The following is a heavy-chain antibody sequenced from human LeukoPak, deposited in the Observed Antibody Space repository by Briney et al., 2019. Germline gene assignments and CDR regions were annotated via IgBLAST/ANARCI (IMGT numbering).Heavy chain of an antibody. J-gene: IGHJ5*02. Sequence: GGSLRLSCAASGFTLRSYGMSWVRQAPGKGLEWVSGISPSGSISYYADSVKGRFTISRDNSKNTVSLQMNSLRAEDTALYYCARDLDWGAFDAWGQGTLVTVSS. CDR3: ARDLDWGAFDA. V-gene: IGHV3-23*01. CDR2: ISPSGSIS. CDR1: GFTLRSYG. D-gene: IGHD3-9*01.